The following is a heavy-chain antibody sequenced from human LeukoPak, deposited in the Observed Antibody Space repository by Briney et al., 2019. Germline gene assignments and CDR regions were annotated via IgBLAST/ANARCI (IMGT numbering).Heavy chain of an antibody. CDR3: AKGGGNYDY. D-gene: IGHD4-23*01. J-gene: IGHJ4*02. CDR2: ISSSGSTI. V-gene: IGHV3-48*03. CDR1: GFTFSSYE. Sequence: GGSLRLSCAASGFTFSSYEMNWVRQAPGKGLEWVSYISSSGSTIYYADSVKGRFTISRDNSKDTLYLQMNSLRAEDTAVYYCAKGGGNYDYWGQGTLVTVSS.